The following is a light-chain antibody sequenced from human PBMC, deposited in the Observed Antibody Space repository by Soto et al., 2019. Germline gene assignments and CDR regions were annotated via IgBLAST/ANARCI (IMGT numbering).Light chain of an antibody. J-gene: IGLJ1*01. CDR2: EVN. V-gene: IGLV2-8*01. CDR1: SRDVGGYNY. Sequence: QSVRTQPPSASGSPGQSVAISFAGTSRDVGGYNYVSWYQQHPGKAPKLMIYEVNKRPSGGPDRFSGSKSGNTASLTVAGLQAEDEADYYCSSYAGSSNVFGTGTKVTVL. CDR3: SSYAGSSNV.